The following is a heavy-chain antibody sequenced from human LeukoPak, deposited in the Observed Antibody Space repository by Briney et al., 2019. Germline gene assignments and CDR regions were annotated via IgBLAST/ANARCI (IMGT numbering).Heavy chain of an antibody. J-gene: IGHJ4*02. Sequence: GGSLRLSCAHSGFTFSDSFMRCARQAPGKGLEWVSYISSSSTYTKYADSVKGRFTISRDNAKNSLFLQMNGLRAEDTAVYYCARVDHGGSGSLLDYWGQGTLVTVSS. CDR1: GFTFSDSF. CDR3: ARVDHGGSGSLLDY. CDR2: ISSSSTYT. D-gene: IGHD3-10*01. V-gene: IGHV3-11*05.